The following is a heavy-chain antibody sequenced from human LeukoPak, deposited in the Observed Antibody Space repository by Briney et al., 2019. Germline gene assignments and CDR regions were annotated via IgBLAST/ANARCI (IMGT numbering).Heavy chain of an antibody. V-gene: IGHV3-23*01. CDR3: AYGNYVWGSYRYTSPFDY. J-gene: IGHJ4*02. CDR2: ISGSGGST. Sequence: PGGSLRLSCAASGFTFRSYAMSWVRQAPGKGLEWVSAISGSGGSTYCADSVKGRFTISRGNSKNTLYLQMNSLRAEDTAVYYCAYGNYVWGSYRYTSPFDYWGQGTLVTVSS. CDR1: GFTFRSYA. D-gene: IGHD3-16*02.